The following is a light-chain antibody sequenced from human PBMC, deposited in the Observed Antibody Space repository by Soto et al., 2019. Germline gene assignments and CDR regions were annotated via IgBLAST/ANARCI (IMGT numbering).Light chain of an antibody. V-gene: IGKV1-39*01. CDR3: QQSCRSPYT. CDR2: GAS. CDR1: QSINIY. J-gene: IGKJ2*01. Sequence: IQMTQSPSSLAASVGDSVTVTCRASQSINIYLNWYQQKPGKAPTLLIYGASSLQSGVPSRFTGGGSRTDVTLTISSLQPEDFATYYCQQSCRSPYTFGQGTKLEIK.